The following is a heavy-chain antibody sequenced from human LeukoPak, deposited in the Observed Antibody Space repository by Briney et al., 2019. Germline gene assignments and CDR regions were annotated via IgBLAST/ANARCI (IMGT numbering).Heavy chain of an antibody. J-gene: IGHJ6*03. CDR1: GFTVNSNY. Sequence: PGGSLRLSCAASGFTVNSNYMTWVRQAPGKGLEWVSVIYSGGTTYYADSVKGRFTISRDNSKNTLYLQMNSLRPEDTAVYYCARLIWGHMDVWGKGTTVTISS. CDR2: IYSGGTT. D-gene: IGHD2-15*01. V-gene: IGHV3-53*01. CDR3: ARLIWGHMDV.